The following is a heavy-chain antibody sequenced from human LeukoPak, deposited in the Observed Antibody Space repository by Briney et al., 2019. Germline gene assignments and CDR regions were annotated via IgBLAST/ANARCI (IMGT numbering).Heavy chain of an antibody. Sequence: GESLKISCKGSGYSFTSYWIGWVRQMPGKGLEWMGILYHGDSDTRYSPSFQGQVTISADKSISTAYLQWSSLKASDTAMYYCARQRGGDSSSWYELFDPWGQGTLVTVSS. J-gene: IGHJ5*02. CDR1: GYSFTSYW. CDR3: ARQRGGDSSSWYELFDP. CDR2: LYHGDSDT. D-gene: IGHD6-13*01. V-gene: IGHV5-51*01.